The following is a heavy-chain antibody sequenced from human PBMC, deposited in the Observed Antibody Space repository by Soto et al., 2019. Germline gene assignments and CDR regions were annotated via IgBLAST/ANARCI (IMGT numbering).Heavy chain of an antibody. CDR1: GDSVSSNRAA. V-gene: IGHV6-1*01. CDR3: VRGVDSSFDY. D-gene: IGHD6-13*01. J-gene: IGHJ4*02. CDR2: TYYRSKWKK. Sequence: PSKTLSLTCVISGDSVSSNRAAWNWVRQSPSRGLEWLGRTYYRSKWKKDYALSVNSRITINPDTSKNQFSLQLNSVTPEDTAVYYCVRGVDSSFDYWGPVTLGTVSS.